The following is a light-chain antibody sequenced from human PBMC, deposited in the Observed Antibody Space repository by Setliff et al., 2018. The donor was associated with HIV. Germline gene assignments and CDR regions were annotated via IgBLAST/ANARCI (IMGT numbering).Light chain of an antibody. V-gene: IGLV1-44*01. CDR3: AAWDDSLNGFYV. J-gene: IGLJ1*01. CDR2: KSN. Sequence: VLTQPPSASGTPGQRVTISCSGSSSNIGSNSVNWYRQLPGTAPKVLIYKSNERPLGVPDRFSGSKSGTSASLVISGLQSEDEADYYCAAWDDSLNGFYVFGTGTKVTVL. CDR1: SSNIGSNS.